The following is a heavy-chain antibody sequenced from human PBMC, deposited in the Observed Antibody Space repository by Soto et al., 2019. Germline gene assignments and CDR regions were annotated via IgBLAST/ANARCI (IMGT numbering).Heavy chain of an antibody. CDR3: ARDPYYYGSGSYYFDY. CDR2: IWYDGINK. Sequence: QVQLVESGGGVAQPGRSLRLSCTASGFTFSSNGMHWVRQAPGKGLEWVAFIWYDGINKYYADSVKGRFIISRDNSKNTLYLQMNSLRAEDTAVYYCARDPYYYGSGSYYFDYWGQGTLVTVSS. D-gene: IGHD3-10*01. J-gene: IGHJ4*02. CDR1: GFTFSSNG. V-gene: IGHV3-33*01.